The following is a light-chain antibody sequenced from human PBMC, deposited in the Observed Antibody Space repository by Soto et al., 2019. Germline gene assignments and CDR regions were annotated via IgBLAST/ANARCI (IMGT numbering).Light chain of an antibody. CDR3: QQYYTYPWT. Sequence: DIQMTQSPFTLSASVGDRVTITCRASQSINARLAWHQQKPGKVPKVLIYDASNLNRGFPLRVSGSGSGREFTLNVSSLQPDDFATYYCQQYYTYPWTFGQGTEVEIK. J-gene: IGKJ1*01. CDR1: QSINAR. CDR2: DAS. V-gene: IGKV1-5*01.